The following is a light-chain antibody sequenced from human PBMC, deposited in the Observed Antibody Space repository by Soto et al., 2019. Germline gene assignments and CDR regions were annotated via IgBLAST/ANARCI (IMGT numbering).Light chain of an antibody. J-gene: IGKJ1*01. CDR2: GAS. Sequence: EIVMTQSPATLSVSPGERATLSCRASQSVSSNLAWYQQKPGQDPRLLIYGASTRATGIPARFSGSGPGTECTLTISSLQSEDFAVYYCQQYNNWPPMAFGQGTKVEIK. V-gene: IGKV3-15*01. CDR3: QQYNNWPPMA. CDR1: QSVSSN.